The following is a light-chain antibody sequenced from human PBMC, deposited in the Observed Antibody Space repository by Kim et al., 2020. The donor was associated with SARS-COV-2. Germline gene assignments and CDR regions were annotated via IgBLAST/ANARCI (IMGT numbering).Light chain of an antibody. CDR1: QGITNS. CDR2: AAS. CDR3: QKDNRAPWT. Sequence: VSVGDRVTITCRASQGITNSLAWYQQKPGKVPQLLIYAASALQTGVPSRFSGSGSGTDFTLTISSLQPEDVATYYCQKDNRAPWTFGQGTKVEIK. V-gene: IGKV1-27*01. J-gene: IGKJ1*01.